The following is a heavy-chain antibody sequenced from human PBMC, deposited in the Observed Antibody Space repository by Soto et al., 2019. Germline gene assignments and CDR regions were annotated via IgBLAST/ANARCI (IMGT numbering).Heavy chain of an antibody. D-gene: IGHD6-6*01. CDR1: GFTFSSYG. CDR3: ASESPEGEDSSSSVEEGVYFDY. Sequence: GGSLRLSCAASGFTFSSYGMHWVRQAPGKGLEWVAVIWYDGSNKYYADSVKGRFTISRDNSKNTLYLQMNSLRAEDTAVYYCASESPEGEDSSSSVEEGVYFDYWGQGTLVTVSS. CDR2: IWYDGSNK. V-gene: IGHV3-33*01. J-gene: IGHJ4*02.